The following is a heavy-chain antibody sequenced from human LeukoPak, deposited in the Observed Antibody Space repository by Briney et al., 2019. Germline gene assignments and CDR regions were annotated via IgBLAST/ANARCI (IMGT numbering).Heavy chain of an antibody. CDR2: INHSGST. V-gene: IGHV4-34*01. J-gene: IGHJ6*04. Sequence: SETLSLTCAVYGGSFSGYYWSWIRQPPGKGLEWIGEINHSGSTNYNPSLKSRVTISVDTSKNQFSLKLSSVTAADTAVYYCARATRVVDVGGKGTTVTVSS. CDR1: GGSFSGYY. CDR3: ARATRVVDV. D-gene: IGHD2-15*01.